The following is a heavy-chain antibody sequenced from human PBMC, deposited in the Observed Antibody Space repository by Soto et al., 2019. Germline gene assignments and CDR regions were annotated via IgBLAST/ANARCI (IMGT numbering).Heavy chain of an antibody. Sequence: QVQLVESGGGVVQPGRSLRLSCSASGFTFNDYAMHWVRQAPGKGLEWVSFISYDGNYKYYADSVKGRFTISRDTSKNTLYLQMNSLRTEDTAVYFCAKARVGTTHFEYWGQGTLVTASS. CDR2: ISYDGNYK. D-gene: IGHD1-26*01. J-gene: IGHJ4*02. CDR1: GFTFNDYA. V-gene: IGHV3-30*18. CDR3: AKARVGTTHFEY.